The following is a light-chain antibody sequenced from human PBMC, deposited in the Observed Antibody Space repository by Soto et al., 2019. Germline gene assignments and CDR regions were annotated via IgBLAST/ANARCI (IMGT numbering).Light chain of an antibody. Sequence: EIVLTQSPGTLSLSPGERATLSCRASQSVRSSYLAWYQQKPGQAPRLLIYGASSRATGIPDRFSGGGSGTDFTFTISRLEPEDLAVYYCQQYGNSPTFGGGTKVEIK. CDR3: QQYGNSPT. CDR1: QSVRSSY. CDR2: GAS. J-gene: IGKJ4*01. V-gene: IGKV3-20*01.